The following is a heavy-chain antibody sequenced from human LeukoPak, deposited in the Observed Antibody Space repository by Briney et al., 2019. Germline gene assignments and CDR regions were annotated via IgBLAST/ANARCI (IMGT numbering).Heavy chain of an antibody. CDR2: MNPNSGNT. Sequence: ASVKVSCKTSGYTVTNYDINWVRQATGQGLEWMGWMNPNSGNTGYTQKFQGRVSMTRDTSISTAYMELSSLRSEDTAVYYCARMLVERGQGAFDIWGQGTMVTVSS. J-gene: IGHJ3*02. V-gene: IGHV1-8*01. CDR3: ARMLVERGQGAFDI. CDR1: GYTVTNYD. D-gene: IGHD1-1*01.